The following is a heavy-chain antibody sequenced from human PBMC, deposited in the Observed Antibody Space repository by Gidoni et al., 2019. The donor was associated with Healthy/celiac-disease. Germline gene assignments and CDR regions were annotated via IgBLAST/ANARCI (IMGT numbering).Heavy chain of an antibody. D-gene: IGHD4-17*01. CDR3: ARDRWGYGDFSYYFDY. Sequence: QVQLVESGGGVVQPGRSLRLSCAASGFTFSSYGMHWVRQAPGKGLEWVAVISYDGSNKYYADSVKGRFTISRDNSKNTLYLQMNSLRAEDTAVYYCARDRWGYGDFSYYFDYWGQGTLVTVSS. CDR1: GFTFSSYG. J-gene: IGHJ4*02. CDR2: ISYDGSNK. V-gene: IGHV3-30*03.